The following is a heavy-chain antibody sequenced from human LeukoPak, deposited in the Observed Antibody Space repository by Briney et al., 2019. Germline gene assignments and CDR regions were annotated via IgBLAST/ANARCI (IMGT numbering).Heavy chain of an antibody. CDR1: GFTFSSYE. V-gene: IGHV3-48*03. CDR3: ARGSLRYFDWTYYFDY. Sequence: PGGSLRLSCAASGFTFSSYEMNWVRQAPGKGLEWVSYISSSGSTIYYADSVKGRFTISRDNAKNSLYLQMNSLRAEDTAVYYCARGSLRYFDWTYYFDYWGQGTLVTVSS. CDR2: ISSSGSTI. D-gene: IGHD3-9*01. J-gene: IGHJ4*02.